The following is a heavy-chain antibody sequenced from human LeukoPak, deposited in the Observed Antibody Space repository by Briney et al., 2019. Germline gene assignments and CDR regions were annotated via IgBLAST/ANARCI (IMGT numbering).Heavy chain of an antibody. Sequence: GGSLRLSCAASGFTFSSYSMNWVRQAPGKGLEWVSYISSGSSTMYYTDSVKGRFTISRDNAKNSLFLQMNSLRAEDTAVYYCVKPYYFSSGSLHWGQGTLVTVSS. CDR3: VKPYYFSSGSLH. J-gene: IGHJ4*02. D-gene: IGHD3-10*01. V-gene: IGHV3-48*01. CDR2: ISSGSSTM. CDR1: GFTFSSYS.